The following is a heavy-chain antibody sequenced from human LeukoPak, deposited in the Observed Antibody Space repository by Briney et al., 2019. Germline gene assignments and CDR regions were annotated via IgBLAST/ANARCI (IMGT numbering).Heavy chain of an antibody. Sequence: GGSLRLSCAASGFNLRVYGMHWVRQAPGKGLEWVAFIHSDGSNKYYADSVKGRFIISRDNSKNTLYLQMNSLRAEDTALYYCAPSTVVTWGQGTMVTVSS. V-gene: IGHV3-30*02. D-gene: IGHD4-23*01. J-gene: IGHJ3*01. CDR2: IHSDGSNK. CDR1: GFNLRVYG. CDR3: APSTVVT.